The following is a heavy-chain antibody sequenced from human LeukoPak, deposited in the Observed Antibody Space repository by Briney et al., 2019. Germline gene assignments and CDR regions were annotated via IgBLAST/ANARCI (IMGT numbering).Heavy chain of an antibody. CDR3: ARVGYYDSSGYSPFDY. CDR2: MNPNSGNT. D-gene: IGHD3-22*01. J-gene: IGHJ4*02. V-gene: IGHV1-8*01. CDR1: GYTFTSYD. Sequence: GASVKVSGKASGYTFTSYDINWVRQATGQGLEWMGWMNPNSGNTGYAQKSQGRVTMTRNTSISTAYMELSSLRSEDTAVYYCARVGYYDSSGYSPFDYWGQGTLVTVSS.